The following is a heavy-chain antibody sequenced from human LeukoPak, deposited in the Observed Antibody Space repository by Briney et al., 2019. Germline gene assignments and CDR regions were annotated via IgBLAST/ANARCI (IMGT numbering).Heavy chain of an antibody. D-gene: IGHD5-12*01. Sequence: ASVKVSCTASGYSFSDYFLHWVRQVPRQGLEWMARINPKNGDTNYAQRFQDRVTTTRDASINTVYMELRRLTSDDTAVYYCARDHWGYDRFAFDPWGQGTLVTVSS. V-gene: IGHV1-2*02. CDR1: GYSFSDYF. J-gene: IGHJ5*02. CDR2: INPKNGDT. CDR3: ARDHWGYDRFAFDP.